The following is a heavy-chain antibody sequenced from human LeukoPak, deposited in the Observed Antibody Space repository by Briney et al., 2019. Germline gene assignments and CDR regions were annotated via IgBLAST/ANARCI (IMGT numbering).Heavy chain of an antibody. CDR1: GDSVSSNSVT. CDR3: ARRLTQYDCFDP. Sequence: QTLSLTCAISGDSVSSNSVTWNWIRQSPSRGLEWLGRTYYRSTWYNDYAVSVRGRITVNPDTSKNQFSLHLNSVTPEGTAVYYCARRLTQYDCFDPWGQGILVTVSS. V-gene: IGHV6-1*01. CDR2: TYYRSTWYN. J-gene: IGHJ5*02. D-gene: IGHD2-2*01.